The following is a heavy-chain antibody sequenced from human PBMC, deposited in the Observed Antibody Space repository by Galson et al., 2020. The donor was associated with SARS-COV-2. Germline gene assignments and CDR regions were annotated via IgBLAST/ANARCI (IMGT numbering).Heavy chain of an antibody. V-gene: IGHV4-31*03. CDR3: ARGAYGTHYYYYGMDV. Sequence: SQTLSLTCTVSGGSISSGGYYWSWIRQHPGKGLEWIGYIYYSGSTYYNPSLKSRVTISVDTSKNQFSLKLSSVTAADTAVYYCARGAYGTHYYYYGMDVWGQGTTVTVSS. CDR1: GGSISSGGYY. D-gene: IGHD4-17*01. CDR2: IYYSGST. J-gene: IGHJ6*02.